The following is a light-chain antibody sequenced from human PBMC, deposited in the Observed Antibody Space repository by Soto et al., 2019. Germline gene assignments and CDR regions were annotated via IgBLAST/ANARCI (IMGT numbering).Light chain of an antibody. CDR2: DAS. J-gene: IGKJ5*01. CDR3: QQHNSYSIT. CDR1: QSISSW. V-gene: IGKV1-5*01. Sequence: DIQITQSPSTLSASVGDRVTITCRASQSISSWLAWYQQKPGKAPKLLIYDASSLESGVPSRFSGSGSGTDFSLTISSLQPEDSATYFCQQHNSYSITFGQGTRLEIK.